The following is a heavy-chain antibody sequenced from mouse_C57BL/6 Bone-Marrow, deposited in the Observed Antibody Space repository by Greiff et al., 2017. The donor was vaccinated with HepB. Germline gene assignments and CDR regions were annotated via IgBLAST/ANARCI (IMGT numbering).Heavy chain of an antibody. J-gene: IGHJ2*01. V-gene: IGHV1-55*01. CDR3: AIYD. CDR1: GYTFTSYW. Sequence: VQLQQPGAELVKPGASVKMSCKASGYTFTSYWITWVKQRPGQGLEWIGDIYPGSGSTNYNEKFKSKATLTGDTSSSTAYMQLSSLTSEDSAVYYCAIYDWGQGTTLTVSS. D-gene: IGHD1-1*01. CDR2: IYPGSGST.